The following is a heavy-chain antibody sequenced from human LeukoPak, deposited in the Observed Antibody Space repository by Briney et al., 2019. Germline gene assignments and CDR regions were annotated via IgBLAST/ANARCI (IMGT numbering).Heavy chain of an antibody. D-gene: IGHD2-2*01. CDR3: ARGPDAMPFDY. Sequence: SETLSLTCAVYGGSFSGYYWSWIRQPPGKGLEWIGEINHSGSTNYNPSLKSRVTISVDTSKNQFSMKLSSVTAADTAVYYCARGPDAMPFDYWGQGTQVTVSS. CDR1: GGSFSGYY. V-gene: IGHV4-34*01. J-gene: IGHJ4*02. CDR2: INHSGST.